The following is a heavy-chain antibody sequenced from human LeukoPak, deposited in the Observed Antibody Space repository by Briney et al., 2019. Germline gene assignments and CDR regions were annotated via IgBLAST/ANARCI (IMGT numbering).Heavy chain of an antibody. D-gene: IGHD6-13*01. CDR1: GFTFSSYE. CDR2: ISSSGSTI. V-gene: IGHV3-48*03. Sequence: GGSLRLSCAASGFTFSSYEMNWVRQAPGKGLEWVSYISSSGSTIYYADSVKGRFTISRDNAKNSLYLQMNSLRAEDTAVYYCARGAGYSSSFFPEAYEGNLNFDYWGQGTLVTVSS. J-gene: IGHJ4*02. CDR3: ARGAGYSSSFFPEAYEGNLNFDY.